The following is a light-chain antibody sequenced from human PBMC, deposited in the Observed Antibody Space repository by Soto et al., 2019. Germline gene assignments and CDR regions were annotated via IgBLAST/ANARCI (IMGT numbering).Light chain of an antibody. CDR1: QSVSNNY. CDR2: GAS. Sequence: EIVLTQSRGTLSLSPGERATLSCRASQSVSNNYLAWYQRKPGQAPRLLIYGASYRATDLPGRFSGSGSGTHVTLTITRLEPEDFAVYYCRPYGSSPPTFGPGTKVEIK. CDR3: RPYGSSPPT. J-gene: IGKJ1*01. V-gene: IGKV3-20*01.